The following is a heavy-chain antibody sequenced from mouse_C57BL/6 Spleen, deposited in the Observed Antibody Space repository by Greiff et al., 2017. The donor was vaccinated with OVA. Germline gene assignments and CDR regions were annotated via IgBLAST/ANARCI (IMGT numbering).Heavy chain of an antibody. J-gene: IGHJ1*03. CDR2: ISDGGSYT. CDR1: GFTFSSYA. Sequence: EVHLVESGGGLVKPGGSLKLSCAASGFTFSSYAMSWVRQTPEKRLEWVATISDGGSYTYYPDNVKGRFTISRDNAKNNLYLQMSHLKSEDTAMYYCARDQDYSNYGRYFDVWGTGTTVTVSS. CDR3: ARDQDYSNYGRYFDV. D-gene: IGHD2-5*01. V-gene: IGHV5-4*01.